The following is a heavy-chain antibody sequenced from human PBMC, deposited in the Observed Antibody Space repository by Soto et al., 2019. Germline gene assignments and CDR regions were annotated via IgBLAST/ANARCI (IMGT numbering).Heavy chain of an antibody. CDR1: GGFISSGDYY. D-gene: IGHD2-2*01. V-gene: IGHV4-31*03. CDR3: AREVVPATVDFYYYYIDF. Sequence: QVQLQESGPGLVKPSQTLSLTCTVSGGFISSGDYYWNWIRQLPGKGLEWIGYIEHSGSSFYNPSLKGRVALALDTSKNQCSLTLNSVTAADTAVYYCAREVVPATVDFYYYYIDFWGKGTTVTVSS. J-gene: IGHJ6*03. CDR2: IEHSGSS.